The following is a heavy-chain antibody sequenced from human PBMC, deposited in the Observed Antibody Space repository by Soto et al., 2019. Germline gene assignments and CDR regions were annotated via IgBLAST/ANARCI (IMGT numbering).Heavy chain of an antibody. CDR1: GCTFSSYG. J-gene: IGHJ4*02. D-gene: IGHD2-15*01. V-gene: IGHV3-30*18. CDR3: AKDPDIVVVVPASYFDY. CDR2: ISYDGSNK. Sequence: QVQLVESGGGVVQPGRCLRLSCAASGCTFSSYGMHWVRQAPGKGLEWVAVISYDGSNKYYADSVKGRFTISRDNSKNTLYLQMNSLRAEDTAVYSCAKDPDIVVVVPASYFDYWGQGTLVTVSS.